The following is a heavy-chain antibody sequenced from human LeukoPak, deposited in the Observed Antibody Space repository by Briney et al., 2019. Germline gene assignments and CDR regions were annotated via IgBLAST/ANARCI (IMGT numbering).Heavy chain of an antibody. D-gene: IGHD3-9*01. CDR2: INHSGST. J-gene: IGHJ4*02. CDR3: ARGPTIDYDILTGYYYFDY. Sequence: SETLSLTCAVYGGSFSGYYWSWIRQPPGKGLEWIGEINHSGSTNYNPSLKSRVTISVDTSKNQFSLKLSSVTAADTAVYYCARGPTIDYDILTGYYYFDYWGQGTQVTVSS. V-gene: IGHV4-34*01. CDR1: GGSFSGYY.